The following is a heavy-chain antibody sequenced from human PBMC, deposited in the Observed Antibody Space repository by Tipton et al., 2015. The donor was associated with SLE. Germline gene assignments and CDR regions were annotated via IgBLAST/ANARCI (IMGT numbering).Heavy chain of an antibody. V-gene: IGHV4-34*01. J-gene: IGHJ3*02. Sequence: TLSLTCAVYGGSFSGYFWSWIRQPPGKGLEWIGEINHIGRTNYKSSLKSRLTISVDPSKNQFSLKLRSVTAADRAVYYCAKDGEMATNDAFDIWGRGTMVTVSS. D-gene: IGHD5-24*01. CDR2: INHIGRT. CDR1: GGSFSGYF. CDR3: AKDGEMATNDAFDI.